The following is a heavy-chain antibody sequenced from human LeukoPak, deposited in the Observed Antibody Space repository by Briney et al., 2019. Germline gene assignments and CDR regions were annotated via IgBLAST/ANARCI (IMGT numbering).Heavy chain of an antibody. CDR1: GGSISSGSYY. CDR3: ARDPLTGTFDP. D-gene: IGHD1-7*01. V-gene: IGHV4-61*02. J-gene: IGHJ5*02. Sequence: PSQTLSLTCTVFGGSISSGSYYWSWIRQPAGKGLEWIGRIYTSGSTNYNPSLKSRVTISVDTSKNQFSLKLSSVTAADTAVYYCARDPLTGTFDPWGQGTLVTVSS. CDR2: IYTSGST.